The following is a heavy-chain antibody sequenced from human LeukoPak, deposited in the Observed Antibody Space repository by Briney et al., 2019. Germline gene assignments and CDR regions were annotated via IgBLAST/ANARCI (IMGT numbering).Heavy chain of an antibody. CDR3: AKNRSGWYYLDY. J-gene: IGHJ4*02. Sequence: GRSLRLSCAASGFSFDDYAMHWVRQVPGKGLEWVSGITWNSAPIGYADSVKGRFTISRDNSKNSLYLQMNSLTVEDTAVYYCAKNRSGWYYLDYWGQGTLVTVSS. D-gene: IGHD6-19*01. CDR1: GFSFDDYA. CDR2: ITWNSAPI. V-gene: IGHV3-9*01.